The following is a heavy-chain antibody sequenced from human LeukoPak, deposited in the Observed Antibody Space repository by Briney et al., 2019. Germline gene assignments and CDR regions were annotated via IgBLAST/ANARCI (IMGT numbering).Heavy chain of an antibody. V-gene: IGHV3-74*01. CDR3: ARSGGSGWYGDFDY. CDR2: INSDGSST. Sequence: PGGSLRLSCAASGFTFSSYWMHLVRQAPGKGLVWVSRINSDGSSTSYADSVKGRFTISRDNAKNTLYLQMNSLRAEDTAVYYCARSGGSGWYGDFDYWGQGTLVTVSS. J-gene: IGHJ4*02. CDR1: GFTFSSYW. D-gene: IGHD6-19*01.